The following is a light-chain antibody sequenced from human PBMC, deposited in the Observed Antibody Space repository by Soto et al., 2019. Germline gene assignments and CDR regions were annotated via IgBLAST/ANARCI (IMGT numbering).Light chain of an antibody. J-gene: IGKJ1*01. CDR3: QQYNNWPPWT. Sequence: DIALTQSPGTLSLSPGDRAILSCRASQSVNSGSLAWYQQRPGQAPRLLIYGATIRATGIPDKFSGSGSGTDFTLTISRLEPEDFAVYYCQQYNNWPPWTFGQGTKVEIK. CDR1: QSVNSGS. V-gene: IGKV3-20*01. CDR2: GAT.